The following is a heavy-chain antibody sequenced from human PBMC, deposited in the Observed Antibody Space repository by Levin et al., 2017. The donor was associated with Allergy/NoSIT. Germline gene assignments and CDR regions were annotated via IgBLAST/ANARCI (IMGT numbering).Heavy chain of an antibody. D-gene: IGHD2-15*01. CDR2: IGGTGHII. CDR1: GFTFSNYA. Sequence: QAGGSLRLSCAASGFTFSNYAMNWVRQAPGKGLERVSNIGGTGHIINYKDSVMGSFAISRDNSTNKLYLQVNSLIAEDTAVYYGAKDGQAANVIYDYMDGWGKGTTVTVSS. J-gene: IGHJ6*03. CDR3: AKDGQAANVIYDYMDG. V-gene: IGHV3-23*01.